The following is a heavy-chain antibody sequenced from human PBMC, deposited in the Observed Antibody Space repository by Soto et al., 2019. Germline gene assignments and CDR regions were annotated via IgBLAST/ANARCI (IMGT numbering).Heavy chain of an antibody. CDR1: GGSISSYY. CDR3: ASSGWYLYYFDY. D-gene: IGHD6-19*01. V-gene: IGHV4-59*01. Sequence: SETLSLTCTVSGGSISSYYWSWIRQPPGKGLEWIGYIYYSGSTNYNPSLKSRVTISVDTSKNQFSLKLSSVTAADTAVYYCASSGWYLYYFDYWGQGTLVTVSS. J-gene: IGHJ4*02. CDR2: IYYSGST.